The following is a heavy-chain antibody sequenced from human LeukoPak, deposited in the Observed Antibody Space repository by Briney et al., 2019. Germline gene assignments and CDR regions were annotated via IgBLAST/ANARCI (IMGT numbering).Heavy chain of an antibody. CDR2: IYPGDSDT. Sequence: GESLKISCKGSGYSFTNYWIGWVRQMPGKGLDWMGIIYPGDSDTRYSPSFQGQVTLSADKSITTAYLQWSSLKASDTAMYYCARPGTTGTDSFDTWGQGTLVTVSS. CDR3: ARPGTTGTDSFDT. J-gene: IGHJ4*02. CDR1: GYSFTNYW. D-gene: IGHD1-1*01. V-gene: IGHV5-51*01.